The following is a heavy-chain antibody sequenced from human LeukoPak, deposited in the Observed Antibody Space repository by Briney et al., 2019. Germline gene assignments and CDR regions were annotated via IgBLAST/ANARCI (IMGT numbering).Heavy chain of an antibody. J-gene: IGHJ4*02. V-gene: IGHV3-15*01. CDR3: ILASAGPAY. CDR1: GFTVSSNY. D-gene: IGHD6-13*01. Sequence: GGSLRLSCAASGFTVSSNYMSWVRQAPGKGLEWVGRIKGKTDGGTTDYAEPVKGRFTVSRDDSKNTLYLQMNTLKTEDTAVYYCILASAGPAYWGQGTLVTVSS. CDR2: IKGKTDGGTT.